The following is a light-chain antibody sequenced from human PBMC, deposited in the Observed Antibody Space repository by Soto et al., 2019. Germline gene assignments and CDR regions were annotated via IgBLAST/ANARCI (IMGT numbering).Light chain of an antibody. V-gene: IGKV3-20*01. CDR1: QNVSSRF. J-gene: IGKJ4*01. CDR3: QQYGRFPQLT. Sequence: EIVLTQSPGTLSLSPGERGTLSCRASQNVSSRFLAWYQQKPGQAPRLLIYGASSRATGIPDRFSGSGSGTDFTLTISRLEPEDFAVYYCQQYGRFPQLTFGGGTKVEIK. CDR2: GAS.